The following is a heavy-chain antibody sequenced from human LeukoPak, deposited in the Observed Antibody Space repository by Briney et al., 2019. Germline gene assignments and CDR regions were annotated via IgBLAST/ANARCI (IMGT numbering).Heavy chain of an antibody. CDR3: AREKGYSYGETFDY. J-gene: IGHJ4*02. CDR1: GFTFSSYG. D-gene: IGHD5-18*01. Sequence: GRSLRLSCAASGFTFSSYGMHWVRQAPGKGLEWVAVIWYDGSNKYYADSVKGRFTISRDNSKNTLYLQVNSLRAEDTAVYYCAREKGYSYGETFDYWGQGTLVTVSS. CDR2: IWYDGSNK. V-gene: IGHV3-33*01.